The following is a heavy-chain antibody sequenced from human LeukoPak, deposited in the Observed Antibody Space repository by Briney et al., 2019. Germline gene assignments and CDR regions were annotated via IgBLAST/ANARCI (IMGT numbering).Heavy chain of an antibody. J-gene: IGHJ4*02. CDR2: ISSSSSYI. CDR3: ARAHSDIVVVPAGY. CDR1: GFTFSSYS. D-gene: IGHD2-2*01. Sequence: GGSLRLSCAASGFTFSSYSLNWVRQAPGKGLEWVSSISSSSSYIYYADSVKGRFTISRDNAKNSLYLQMNSLRAEDTAVYYCARAHSDIVVVPAGYWGQGTLVTVSS. V-gene: IGHV3-21*01.